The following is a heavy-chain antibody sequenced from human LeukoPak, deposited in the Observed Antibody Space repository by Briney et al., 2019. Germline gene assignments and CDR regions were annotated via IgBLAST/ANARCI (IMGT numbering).Heavy chain of an antibody. V-gene: IGHV3-7*05. D-gene: IGHD3-22*01. CDR1: GFTFSSLW. CDR2: IKQDGSET. CDR3: AKKTYYYDTSNLGWFDP. J-gene: IGHJ5*02. Sequence: GGSLRLSCAASGFTFSSLWMSWVRQAPGKGLEWVANIKQDGSETYYVDSVKGRFTISRDNAKNSLYLQMNSLRAEDTAWYYCAKKTYYYDTSNLGWFDPWGQGTLVTVSS.